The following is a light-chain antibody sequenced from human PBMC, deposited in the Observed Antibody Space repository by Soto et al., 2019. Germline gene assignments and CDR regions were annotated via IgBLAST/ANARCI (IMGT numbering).Light chain of an antibody. CDR3: QQYNDWPQT. J-gene: IGKJ1*01. Sequence: EIVMTQSPATLSVSPGERATLSCRASQSISINLAWYQQKPGQTPGLLIYGAATRATGIPARFSGSASGTEFILTISSLQSEDFAVYYCQQYNDWPQTFGQGTKVEIK. CDR2: GAA. CDR1: QSISIN. V-gene: IGKV3-15*01.